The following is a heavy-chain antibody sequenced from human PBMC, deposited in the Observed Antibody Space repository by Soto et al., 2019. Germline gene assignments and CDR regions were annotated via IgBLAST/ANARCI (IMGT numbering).Heavy chain of an antibody. D-gene: IGHD2-15*01. J-gene: IGHJ6*03. CDR3: ASNSGYDGYCSGGSCHYYYYYMDV. CDR1: GYTFTSYA. V-gene: IGHV1-3*01. Sequence: ASVKVSCKASGYTFTSYAMHWVRQAPGQRLEWMGWINAGNGNTKYSQKFQGRVTITRDTSASTAYMELSSLRSEDTAVYYCASNSGYDGYCSGGSCHYYYYYMDVWGKGTTVTVSS. CDR2: INAGNGNT.